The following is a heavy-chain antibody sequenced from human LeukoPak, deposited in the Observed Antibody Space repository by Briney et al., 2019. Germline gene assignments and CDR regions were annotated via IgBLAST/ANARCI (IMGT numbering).Heavy chain of an antibody. CDR1: GFTFSSYA. J-gene: IGHJ4*02. V-gene: IGHV3-23*01. Sequence: GGSLRLSCAASGFTFSSYAMSWVRQAPGKGLEWVSAISGSGGSTYYADSVKGRFTISRDNSKNTLYLQMNSLRAEDTAVYYCAKDDYDILTGPKVDYWGQGTLVTVSS. CDR2: ISGSGGST. CDR3: AKDDYDILTGPKVDY. D-gene: IGHD3-9*01.